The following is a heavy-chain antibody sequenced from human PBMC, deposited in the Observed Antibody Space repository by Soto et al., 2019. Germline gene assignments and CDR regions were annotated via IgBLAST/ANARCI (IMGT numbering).Heavy chain of an antibody. CDR3: AKDKGYYYDSSGQIAN. Sequence: EVQLVESGGGSVQPGRSLRLSCVASGFIFDDYAMHWVRQAPGKGLEWVSGISWNRGNTAYADSVKGRFTISRDNAKNSLYLQMNSLRAEDTALYYCAKDKGYYYDSSGQIANWGQGTLVTVSS. J-gene: IGHJ4*02. CDR2: ISWNRGNT. V-gene: IGHV3-9*01. D-gene: IGHD3-22*01. CDR1: GFIFDDYA.